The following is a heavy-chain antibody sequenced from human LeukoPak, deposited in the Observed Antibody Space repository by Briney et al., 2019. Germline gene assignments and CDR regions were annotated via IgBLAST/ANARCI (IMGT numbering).Heavy chain of an antibody. V-gene: IGHV4-30-4*01. J-gene: IGHJ4*02. D-gene: IGHD3-10*01. CDR1: GGSISSADYC. Sequence: SETLSLSCTVSGGSISSADYCWSWMRQPPGKGLEWIVNICYSGSTYYIPSLNSPLTISLDTSKTEFSLKLSPVPAADTPVYYCAAILRASGSYSIDYWGPGTLVTVSS. CDR2: ICYSGST. CDR3: AAILRASGSYSIDY.